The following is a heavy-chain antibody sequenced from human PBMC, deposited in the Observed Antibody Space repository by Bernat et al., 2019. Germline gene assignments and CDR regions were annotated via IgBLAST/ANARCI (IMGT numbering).Heavy chain of an antibody. Sequence: EVQLVESGGGLVQPGGSLRLSCAASGFTFSSYWMSWVRRAPGKGLEWVANIKQDGSEKYYVDSVKGRFTISRDNAKNSLYLQMNSLTAEDTAVYYCARRFDYGDYLSPFDYWGQGTLVTVSS. V-gene: IGHV3-7*01. CDR3: ARRFDYGDYLSPFDY. CDR2: IKQDGSEK. D-gene: IGHD4-17*01. J-gene: IGHJ4*02. CDR1: GFTFSSYW.